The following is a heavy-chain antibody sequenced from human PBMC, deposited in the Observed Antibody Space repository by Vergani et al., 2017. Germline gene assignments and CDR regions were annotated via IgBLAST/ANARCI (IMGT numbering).Heavy chain of an antibody. CDR1: FDSIRNLY. V-gene: IGHV4-59*11. Sequence: QVQLQESGPGLVKSSETLSLTCSVSFDSIRNLYCKWIRQPPGKGLEWIGSIHYSENTNYNPSLKTRVTISVDTSKNHFSLTLTSVPADDTAVYYCASDTHSGQRADRWGQGSLVTVTS. D-gene: IGHD6-19*01. CDR3: ASDTHSGQRADR. J-gene: IGHJ5*02. CDR2: IHYSENT.